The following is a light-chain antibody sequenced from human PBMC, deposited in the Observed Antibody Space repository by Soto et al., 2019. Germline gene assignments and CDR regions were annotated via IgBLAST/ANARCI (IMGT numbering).Light chain of an antibody. J-gene: IGLJ2*01. CDR2: DVS. CDR3: RSYTSSSTVV. V-gene: IGLV2-14*03. CDR1: SSDVGGYNY. Sequence: QSALTQPASVSGSPGQSITISCTGTSSDVGGYNYFSWYQQHPGKAPKLMIYDVSNRPSGVSNRFSGSKSGNTASLTISGLQAEDEADYCCRSYTSSSTVVFGGGTKVTVL.